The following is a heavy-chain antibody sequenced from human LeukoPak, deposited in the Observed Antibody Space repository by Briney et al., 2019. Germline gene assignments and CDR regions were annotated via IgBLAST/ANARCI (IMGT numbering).Heavy chain of an antibody. J-gene: IGHJ5*02. Sequence: SESLSLTCTVSGGSLSSYYWSWVRQPAGKGLEWIGRIYTSGSTNYNPSLKSRVTMSVDTSKNQFSLKLSSVTAADTVVYYCARSVPNYYDSSGNKGVNWFDPGGQGPLVTVSS. D-gene: IGHD3-22*01. CDR2: IYTSGST. CDR1: GGSLSSYY. V-gene: IGHV4-4*07. CDR3: ARSVPNYYDSSGNKGVNWFDP.